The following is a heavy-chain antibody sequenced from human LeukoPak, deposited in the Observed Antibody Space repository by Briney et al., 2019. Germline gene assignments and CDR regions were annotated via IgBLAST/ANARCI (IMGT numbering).Heavy chain of an antibody. Sequence: SETLSLTCAVSGGSISGYYWHWIRQSPGKGLEWIGYIYYSGSTNYNPSLKSRVTISVDTSKNQFSLKLSSVTAADTAVYYCARVRWDGYYYYYGMDVWGQGTTVTVSS. V-gene: IGHV4-59*01. J-gene: IGHJ6*02. CDR1: GGSISGYY. CDR2: IYYSGST. CDR3: ARVRWDGYYYYYGMDV. D-gene: IGHD1-26*01.